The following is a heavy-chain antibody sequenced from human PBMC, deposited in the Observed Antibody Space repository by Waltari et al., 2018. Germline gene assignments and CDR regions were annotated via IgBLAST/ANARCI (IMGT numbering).Heavy chain of an antibody. V-gene: IGHV4-59*01. CDR3: ARGVPVEP. Sequence: QVPLQESGPRLVKPSETLSLTCTVSGGPISHYYWGWIRKPPGKGLDWIGYIYYSVITNYNPSLKCRVTISADTSKNQLSLRLNSVTAADTAMYYCARGVPVEPWGQGTLVIVSS. J-gene: IGHJ5*02. CDR1: GGPISHYY. CDR2: IYYSVIT.